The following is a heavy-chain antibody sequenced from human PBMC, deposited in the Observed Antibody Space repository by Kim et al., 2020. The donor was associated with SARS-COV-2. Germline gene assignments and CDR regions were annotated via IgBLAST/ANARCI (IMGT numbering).Heavy chain of an antibody. D-gene: IGHD3-22*01. CDR2: GTT. CDR3: SKRKSSGFYY. Sequence: GTTNYQPALKSRVAFSTDTSKNQLSLTLKSVTAADTAIYYCSKRKSSGFYYWGQGTLVTVSS. V-gene: IGHV4-34*01. J-gene: IGHJ4*02.